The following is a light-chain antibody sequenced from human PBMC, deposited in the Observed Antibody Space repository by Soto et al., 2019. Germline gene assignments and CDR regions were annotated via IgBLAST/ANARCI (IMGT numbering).Light chain of an antibody. CDR2: KAS. V-gene: IGKV1-5*03. CDR1: QSISSW. J-gene: IGKJ1*01. CDR3: QQDNNYTWT. Sequence: DIQMTQSPSTLSASVGDRVTITCLASQSISSWLAWYQQKPGKAPKLLIYKASSLESGVPSRFSGSGSGTEFTLTISSLQPDDVATYYCQQDNNYTWTFGQGTKVEIK.